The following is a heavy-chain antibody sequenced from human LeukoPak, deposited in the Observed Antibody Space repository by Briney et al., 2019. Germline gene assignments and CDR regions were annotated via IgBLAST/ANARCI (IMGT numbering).Heavy chain of an antibody. J-gene: IGHJ4*02. CDR3: ERGSAMVNDY. V-gene: IGHV3-21*01. CDR1: GFTFCSYS. CDR2: ISSSSSYI. Sequence: PGVSLRLSCAASGFTFCSYSMNWVRQAPGKGLEWVSSISSSSSYIYYADSVKGRFTISRDNAQSSLYLQMNSVRAEETAVYYYERGSAMVNDYWGQGTLVTVSS. D-gene: IGHD4/OR15-4a*01.